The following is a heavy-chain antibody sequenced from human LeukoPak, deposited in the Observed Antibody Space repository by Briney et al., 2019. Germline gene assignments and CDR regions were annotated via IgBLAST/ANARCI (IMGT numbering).Heavy chain of an antibody. CDR3: ARDPAPLVGATTLYYYGMDV. CDR1: GYTFTSYA. Sequence: ASVKVSCKASGYTFTSYAMHWVRQAPGQRLEWMGWINAGNGNTKYSQKFQGRVTITRDTSASTAYMELSSLRSEDTAVYYCARDPAPLVGATTLYYYGMDVWGQGTTVTVSS. V-gene: IGHV1-3*01. J-gene: IGHJ6*02. D-gene: IGHD1-26*01. CDR2: INAGNGNT.